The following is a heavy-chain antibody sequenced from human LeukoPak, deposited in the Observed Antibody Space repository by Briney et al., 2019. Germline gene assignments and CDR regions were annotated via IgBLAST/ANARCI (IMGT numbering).Heavy chain of an antibody. Sequence: SETLSLTCTVSGDSISDYYWNWIRQPPGKGLEWIGYIYYSGSTNYSPSLKSRVTISVDTSKNQFSLKLSSVTAADTAVYYCAREGRIAAAFYAFDIWGQGTMVTVSS. CDR1: GDSISDYY. CDR3: AREGRIAAAFYAFDI. D-gene: IGHD6-13*01. J-gene: IGHJ3*02. V-gene: IGHV4-59*01. CDR2: IYYSGST.